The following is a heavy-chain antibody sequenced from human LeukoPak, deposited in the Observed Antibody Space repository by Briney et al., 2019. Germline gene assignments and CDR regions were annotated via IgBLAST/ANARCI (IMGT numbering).Heavy chain of an antibody. V-gene: IGHV4-39*07. CDR2: IYSSGST. CDR1: GASINSGSNY. D-gene: IGHD5-18*01. CDR3: ARSDGYGLVGI. J-gene: IGHJ3*02. Sequence: PSETLSPTCRVSGASINSGSNYWGWIRRPPGKTLEWIGSIYSSGSTYYNPSLKSRVIIMIDTPKNHFSLTLSSVTAADTAVYYCARSDGYGLVGIWGQGTMVTVSS.